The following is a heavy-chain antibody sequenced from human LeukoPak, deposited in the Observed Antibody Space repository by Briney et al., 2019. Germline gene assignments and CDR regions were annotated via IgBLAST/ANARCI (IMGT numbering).Heavy chain of an antibody. CDR2: ISYDGSSK. CDR1: GFIFRNYA. D-gene: IGHD5-12*01. Sequence: PGRSLRLSSAASGFIFRNYAMHWVRQAPGKGLEWVAVISYDGSSKYYADSVMGRFTISRDNSKKTLYLEMNSPRAEDTAMYYCARNDYGTFYFDYWGQGALVPVSS. V-gene: IGHV3-30-3*01. CDR3: ARNDYGTFYFDY. J-gene: IGHJ4*02.